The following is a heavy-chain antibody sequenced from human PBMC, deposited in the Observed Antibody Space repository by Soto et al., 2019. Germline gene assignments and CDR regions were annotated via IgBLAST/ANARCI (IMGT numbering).Heavy chain of an antibody. CDR3: ARASGYYDFWSGYYLFDY. J-gene: IGHJ4*02. Sequence: LRLSCAASGFTFSSYSMNWVRQAPGKGLEWVSSISSSSSYIYYADSVKGRFTISRDNAKNSLYLQMNSLRAEDTAVYYCARASGYYDFWSGYYLFDYWGQGTLVTVSS. CDR2: ISSSSSYI. CDR1: GFTFSSYS. V-gene: IGHV3-21*01. D-gene: IGHD3-3*01.